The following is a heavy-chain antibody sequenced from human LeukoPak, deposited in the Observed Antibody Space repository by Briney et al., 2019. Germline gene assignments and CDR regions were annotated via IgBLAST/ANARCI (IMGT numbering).Heavy chain of an antibody. Sequence: SETLSLTCTVSGGSISSGGYYWSWIRQHPRKGLEWIGYIYYSGSTYYNPSLKSRVTISVDTSKNQFSLKLSSVTAADTAVYYCAREHSSSSWFDPWGQGTLVTVSS. D-gene: IGHD6-13*01. CDR2: IYYSGST. CDR3: AREHSSSSWFDP. V-gene: IGHV4-31*03. J-gene: IGHJ5*02. CDR1: GGSISSGGYY.